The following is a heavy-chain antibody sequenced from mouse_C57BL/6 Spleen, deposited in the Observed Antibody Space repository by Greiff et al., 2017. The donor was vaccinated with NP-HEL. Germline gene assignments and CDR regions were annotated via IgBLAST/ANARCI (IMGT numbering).Heavy chain of an antibody. CDR2: IHPNSGST. Sequence: QVQLQQPGAELVKPGASVKLSCKASGYTFTSYWMHWVKQRPGQGLEWIGMIHPNSGSTNYNEKFKSKATLTVDTSSSTAYLQLSSLTSEDSAVYYCAREGGTTVVATRYFEGWGTGTTVTVSS. CDR1: GYTFTSYW. D-gene: IGHD1-1*01. CDR3: AREGGTTVVATRYFEG. V-gene: IGHV1-64*01. J-gene: IGHJ1*03.